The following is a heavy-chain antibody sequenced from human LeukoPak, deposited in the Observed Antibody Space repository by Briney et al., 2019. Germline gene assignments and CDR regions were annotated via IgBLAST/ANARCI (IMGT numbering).Heavy chain of an antibody. Sequence: PSETLSLTCAVYGGSFSGYYWSWIRPPPGKGLEGIGEINHRGNTNYNPSLKSRVTISVDTYKNQFSLKLSSVTAADTAVYYCARFKRKDAFDIWGQGTMVTVSS. V-gene: IGHV4-34*01. J-gene: IGHJ3*02. D-gene: IGHD1-14*01. CDR1: GGSFSGYY. CDR2: INHRGNT. CDR3: ARFKRKDAFDI.